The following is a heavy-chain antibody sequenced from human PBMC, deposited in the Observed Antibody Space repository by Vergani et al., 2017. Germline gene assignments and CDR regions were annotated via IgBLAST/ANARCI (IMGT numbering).Heavy chain of an antibody. CDR1: GYTFTSYG. V-gene: IGHV1-18*01. D-gene: IGHD3-22*01. Sequence: QVQLMQSGAEVKKPGASVKVSCKASGYTFTSYGISWVRQAPGQGLEWMGWISAYNGNTNYAQKLQGRVTMTTDTSTSTAYMELRSLRSDDTAVYYCARCYYDSSGYYYYYYYGMDVWGQGTTVTVSS. CDR2: ISAYNGNT. J-gene: IGHJ6*02. CDR3: ARCYYDSSGYYYYYYYGMDV.